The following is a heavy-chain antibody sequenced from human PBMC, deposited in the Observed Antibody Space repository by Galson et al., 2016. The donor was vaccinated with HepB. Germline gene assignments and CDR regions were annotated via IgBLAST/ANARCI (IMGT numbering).Heavy chain of an antibody. V-gene: IGHV3-30*04. J-gene: IGHJ4*02. Sequence: SLRLSCAASGFTPGFTFSHEAMHWVLQAPGKGLEWLAVISYDGCIQYYADSVQGRFNISRDNSKSTLSLQMNGLRVDDTALYYCAREAADDFDTSGYFDYWGQGTLVTVSS. CDR2: ISYDGCIQ. CDR3: AREAADDFDTSGYFDY. D-gene: IGHD6-25*01. CDR1: GFTPGFTFSHEA.